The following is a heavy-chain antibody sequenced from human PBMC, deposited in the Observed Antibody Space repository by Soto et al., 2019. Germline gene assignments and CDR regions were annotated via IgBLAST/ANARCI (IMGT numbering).Heavy chain of an antibody. CDR1: GYTFTSYY. CDR3: ARVHYGGNSVGLND. Sequence: QVQLVQSGAEVKKPGASVKVSCKASGYTFTSYYMHWVRQAPGQGLEWMGIINHSGGSTSYAQKFQSRVTMTTDTPASTVYMAVSGLGSEDTAVYSCARVHYGGNSVGLNDWGQGTLVTVSS. V-gene: IGHV1-46*01. J-gene: IGHJ4*02. D-gene: IGHD4-17*01. CDR2: INHSGGST.